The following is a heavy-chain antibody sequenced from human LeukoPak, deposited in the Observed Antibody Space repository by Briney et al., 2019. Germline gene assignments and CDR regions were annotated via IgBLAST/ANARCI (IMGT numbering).Heavy chain of an antibody. CDR2: IYTSGST. D-gene: IGHD6-6*01. V-gene: IGHV4-61*02. CDR1: GGSISSGSYY. J-gene: IGHJ6*03. CDR3: ARGWYSSSSAGYDYYYMNV. Sequence: SQTLSLTCTVSGGSISSGSYYWSWIRQPAGKGLEWIGRIYTSGSTNHNLSLKSRLTISVDTSKNQFSLKLSSVTAADTAVYYCARGWYSSSSAGYDYYYMNVWGKGTTVAVSS.